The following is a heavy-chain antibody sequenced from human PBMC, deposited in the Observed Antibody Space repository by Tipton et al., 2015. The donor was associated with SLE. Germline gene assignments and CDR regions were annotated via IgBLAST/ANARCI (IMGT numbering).Heavy chain of an antibody. Sequence: SLRLSCAASGFTFSSYAMSWVRQAPGKGLEWVSVIYSGSSSTYYADSVKGRFTISRDNSKNTLYLQLNSLRPEDTAVYYCARELLPLYGMDVWGQGTTVTVSS. V-gene: IGHV3-23*03. CDR2: IYSGSSST. CDR3: ARELLPLYGMDV. D-gene: IGHD2-15*01. CDR1: GFTFSSYA. J-gene: IGHJ6*02.